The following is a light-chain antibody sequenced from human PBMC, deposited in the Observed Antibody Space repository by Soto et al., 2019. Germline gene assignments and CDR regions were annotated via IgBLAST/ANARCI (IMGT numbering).Light chain of an antibody. Sequence: DILMTQSPGTLSVSPGERASLSCRASQSVSSNLAWYQQKPGQAPRLLIYGASTRDTGIPVRFSGSGSGTEFTLTISSLQSEDFALYYCQQYNNWPRTFGQGTKVEIK. CDR3: QQYNNWPRT. CDR1: QSVSSN. J-gene: IGKJ1*01. CDR2: GAS. V-gene: IGKV3-15*01.